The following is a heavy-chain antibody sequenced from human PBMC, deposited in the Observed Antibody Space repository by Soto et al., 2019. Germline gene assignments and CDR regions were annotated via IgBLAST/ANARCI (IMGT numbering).Heavy chain of an antibody. V-gene: IGHV4-59*02. CDR1: GASVSTYS. D-gene: IGHD6-19*01. CDR2: IHYSGGT. J-gene: IGHJ4*02. CDR3: ARDKRDSSGWFLFDY. Sequence: SETLSLTCSVTGASVSTYSWSWIRQSPGKGLEWIGYIHYSGGTNYNPSLKSRVTISVDTSKNQFSLKLSSVTAADTAVYYCARDKRDSSGWFLFDYWGQGTLVTVSS.